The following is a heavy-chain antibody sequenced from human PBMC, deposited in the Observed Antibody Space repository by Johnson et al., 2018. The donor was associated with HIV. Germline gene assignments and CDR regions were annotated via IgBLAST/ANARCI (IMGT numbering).Heavy chain of an antibody. CDR2: IYSGDST. Sequence: VQLVESGGGLVQPGGSLRLSCAASGLTVSTNDINWVRQAPGKGLEWVAIIYSGDSTYYADSLEGRFTISRDNSKNTLYLQMNSLRAEDTAVYYCARDGMAATKANIWGQGTMVTVSS. D-gene: IGHD1-14*01. CDR3: ARDGMAATKANI. CDR1: GLTVSTND. J-gene: IGHJ3*02. V-gene: IGHV3-66*01.